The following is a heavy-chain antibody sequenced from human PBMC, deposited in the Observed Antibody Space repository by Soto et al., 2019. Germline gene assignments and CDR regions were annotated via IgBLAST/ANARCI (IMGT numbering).Heavy chain of an antibody. CDR2: IYYSGST. D-gene: IGHD3-3*01. CDR1: GGSISSSSYY. CDR3: ARQNQYYDFWSGYHNYYYYAMDV. Sequence: SETLSLTCTVSGGSISSSSYYWGWIRQPPGKGLEWIGSIYYSGSTYYNPSLKSRVTISVDTSKNQFSLKLSSVTAADTAVYYCARQNQYYDFWSGYHNYYYYAMDVWGQGTTVTVSS. J-gene: IGHJ6*02. V-gene: IGHV4-39*01.